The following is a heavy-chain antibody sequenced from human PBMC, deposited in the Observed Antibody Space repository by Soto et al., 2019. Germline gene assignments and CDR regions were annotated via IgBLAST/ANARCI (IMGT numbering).Heavy chain of an antibody. D-gene: IGHD6-13*01. CDR1: GFTFSSYS. V-gene: IGHV3-48*01. CDR3: ARVYPLWTAAGDY. CDR2: ISSSSSTI. J-gene: IGHJ4*02. Sequence: EVPLVESGGGLVQPGGSLRLSSAASGFTFSSYSMNWVRQAPGKGLEWVSYISSSSSTIYYADSVKGRFTISRDNAKNSLYLQMNSLRAEDTAVYYCARVYPLWTAAGDYWGQGTLVTVSS.